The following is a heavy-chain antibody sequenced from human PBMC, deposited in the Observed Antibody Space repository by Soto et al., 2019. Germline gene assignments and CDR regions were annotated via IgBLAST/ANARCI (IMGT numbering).Heavy chain of an antibody. J-gene: IGHJ6*02. V-gene: IGHV4-30-4*01. D-gene: IGHD2-15*01. Sequence: QVQLQESGPGLVKPSQTLSLTCTVSGGSISSGDYYWSWIRQPPGKGLEWIGYIYYSGSTYYNPSLKSRVTIPVDTPKNQFSLKLSSVTAADTAVYYCARVAAHDPTYYYYGMDVWGQGTTVTVSS. CDR3: ARVAAHDPTYYYYGMDV. CDR2: IYYSGST. CDR1: GGSISSGDYY.